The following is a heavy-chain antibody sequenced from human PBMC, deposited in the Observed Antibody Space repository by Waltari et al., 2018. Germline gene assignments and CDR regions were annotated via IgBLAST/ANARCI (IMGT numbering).Heavy chain of an antibody. D-gene: IGHD2-8*01. Sequence: QVQLHESGPGLGKPSETLSLTRAVAGYPIGNGFYWGWLRQPPGKDLEWIGSVSHSGGTFYNPSLKSRVTISVDTSKNQFSLKVTSVTAADTAIYYCARGGFDTNSYFDLWGRGTLVTVSS. CDR2: VSHSGGT. CDR3: ARGGFDTNSYFDL. J-gene: IGHJ2*01. CDR1: GYPIGNGFY. V-gene: IGHV4-38-2*01.